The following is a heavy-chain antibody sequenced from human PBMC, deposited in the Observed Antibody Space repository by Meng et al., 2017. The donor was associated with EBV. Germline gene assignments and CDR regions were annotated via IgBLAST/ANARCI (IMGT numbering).Heavy chain of an antibody. Sequence: QGRLGQLGAQVKQPWAAVKVSWKAAGSHFSSYYIHWVRADPGQGLERMGMINPTGENTAYAQKFQGRVTMTRDMSTSSVYMELSSLRPDDTALYYCARAWGYTGNYYYFDYWGQGTLVTVSS. CDR1: GSHFSSYY. D-gene: IGHD1-26*01. CDR2: INPTGENT. CDR3: ARAWGYTGNYYYFDY. V-gene: IGHV1-46*01. J-gene: IGHJ4*02.